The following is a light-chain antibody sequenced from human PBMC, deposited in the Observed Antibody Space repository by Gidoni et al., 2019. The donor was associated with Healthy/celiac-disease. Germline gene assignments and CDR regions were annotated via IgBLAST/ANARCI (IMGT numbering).Light chain of an antibody. CDR1: QSISSY. Sequence: DIQMTQDPSSLSASVGDRVTITCRASQSISSYLTWYQQKPGKAPKLLIYAASSLQSGVPSRFSGSVSGTDFTLTISNLQPEDFAAYYCQQCYSSPLTFGHGTKVEIK. J-gene: IGKJ1*01. CDR2: AAS. CDR3: QQCYSSPLT. V-gene: IGKV1-39*01.